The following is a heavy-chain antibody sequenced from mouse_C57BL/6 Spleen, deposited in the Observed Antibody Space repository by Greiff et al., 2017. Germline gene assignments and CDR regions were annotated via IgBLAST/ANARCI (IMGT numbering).Heavy chain of an antibody. CDR1: GYTFTSYW. J-gene: IGHJ2*01. V-gene: IGHV1-64*01. Sequence: QVQLQQPGAELVKPEASVKLSCKASGYTFTSYWMHWVKQRPGQGLEWIGMIHPNSGSTNYNEKFKSKATLTVDKSSSTAYMQLSSLTSEDSAVYYCARVGLGYYFDYWGQGTTLTVSS. D-gene: IGHD3-3*01. CDR3: ARVGLGYYFDY. CDR2: IHPNSGST.